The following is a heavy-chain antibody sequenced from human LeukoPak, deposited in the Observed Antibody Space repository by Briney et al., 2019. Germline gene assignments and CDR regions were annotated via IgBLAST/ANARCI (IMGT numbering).Heavy chain of an antibody. J-gene: IGHJ4*02. CDR3: ARASSYGYLRPYYFDY. D-gene: IGHD5-18*01. V-gene: IGHV1-69*13. Sequence: GASVKVSCKASGGTFSSYAISWERQAPGQGLEWMGGIIPIFGTANYAQKFQGRVTITADESTSTAYMELSSLRSEDTAVYYCARASSYGYLRPYYFDYWGQGTLVTVSS. CDR1: GGTFSSYA. CDR2: IIPIFGTA.